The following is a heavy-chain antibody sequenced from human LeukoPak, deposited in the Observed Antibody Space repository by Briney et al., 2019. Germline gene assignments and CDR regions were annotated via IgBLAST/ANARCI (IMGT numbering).Heavy chain of an antibody. CDR1: GGTFSSYA. CDR2: IIPIFGTA. V-gene: IGHV1-69*01. Sequence: ASVKVSCKASGGTFSSYAISWLRQAPGQGLEWMGGIIPIFGTADYAQKFQGRATITADESTSTAYMELSSLRSEDTAVYYCARTAMASYYMDVWGKGTTVTVSS. J-gene: IGHJ6*03. D-gene: IGHD5-18*01. CDR3: ARTAMASYYMDV.